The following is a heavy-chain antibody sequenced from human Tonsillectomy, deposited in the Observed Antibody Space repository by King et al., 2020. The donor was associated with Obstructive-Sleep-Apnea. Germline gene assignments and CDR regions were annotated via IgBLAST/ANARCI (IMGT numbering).Heavy chain of an antibody. CDR2: IKQDGSEK. Sequence: QLVQSGGGLVQPGGSLRLSCAASGFTFSSYWMTWVRQAPGKGLEWVANIKQDGSEKYYVDSVKGRFTISRDNAKNSLYLQMNSLRVEDTAVYYCARGSGSGSFDYWGQGALVTVSS. J-gene: IGHJ4*02. D-gene: IGHD6-19*01. V-gene: IGHV3-7*03. CDR1: GFTFSSYW. CDR3: ARGSGSGSFDY.